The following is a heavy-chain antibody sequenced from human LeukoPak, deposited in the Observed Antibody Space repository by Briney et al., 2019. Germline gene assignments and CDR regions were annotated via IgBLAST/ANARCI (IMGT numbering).Heavy chain of an antibody. CDR1: GFTFSSYA. V-gene: IGHV3-23*01. CDR2: ISGSGGST. J-gene: IGHJ4*02. CDR3: AKDSCSGGSCYEDY. Sequence: PGGSLRLSCAASGFTFSSYAMSWVRQAPGKGLEWVSGISGSGGSTYYADSVKGRLTISRDNSKKTLYLQMNSLTAEDTAVYYCAKDSCSGGSCYEDYWGQGTLVTVSP. D-gene: IGHD2-15*01.